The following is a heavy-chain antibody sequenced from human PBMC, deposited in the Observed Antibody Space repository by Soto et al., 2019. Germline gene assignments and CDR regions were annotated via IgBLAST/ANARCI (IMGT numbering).Heavy chain of an antibody. J-gene: IGHJ6*02. CDR3: TTTIPYYYDRSGYYSYYGIDV. CDR2: IKSKTDGGTT. CDR1: GFTFSNAW. Sequence: VGSLRLSCAASGFTFSNAWMSWVRQAPGKGLEWVGRIKSKTDGGTTDYAAPVKGRFTISRDDSKNTLYLQMNSLKTEDTAVYYCTTTIPYYYDRSGYYSYYGIDVCGQGATVTV. V-gene: IGHV3-15*01. D-gene: IGHD3-22*01.